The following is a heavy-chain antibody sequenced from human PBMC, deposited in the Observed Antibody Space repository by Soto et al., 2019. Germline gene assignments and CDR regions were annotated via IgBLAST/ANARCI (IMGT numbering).Heavy chain of an antibody. CDR2: IIPIFGTA. CDR3: TVRSGTWMQLWSHRSPPNYYYGMDV. D-gene: IGHD5-18*01. J-gene: IGHJ6*02. V-gene: IGHV1-69*06. CDR1: GGTFSSYA. Sequence: SVKVSCKASGGTFSSYAISWVRQAPGQGLEWMGGIIPIFGTANYAQKFQGRVTITADKSTSTAYMELSSLRSEDTAVYYCTVRSGTWMQLWSHRSPPNYYYGMDVWGQGTTVTVSS.